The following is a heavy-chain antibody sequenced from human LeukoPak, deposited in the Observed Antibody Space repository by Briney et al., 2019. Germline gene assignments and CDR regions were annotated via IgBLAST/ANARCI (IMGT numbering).Heavy chain of an antibody. J-gene: IGHJ5*02. CDR2: IKEDGSER. V-gene: IGHV3-7*01. Sequence: GGSLRLSCEGSTFIFSGHWMNWVRQTPGKGLEWVASIKEDGSERQYVGSVKGRFSISRDNTKGSLFLQLNSLRAEDTAVYYCATSGGVVVPAAIPYNWFDPWGQGTLVTVSS. CDR3: ATSGGVVVPAAIPYNWFDP. CDR1: TFIFSGHW. D-gene: IGHD2-2*01.